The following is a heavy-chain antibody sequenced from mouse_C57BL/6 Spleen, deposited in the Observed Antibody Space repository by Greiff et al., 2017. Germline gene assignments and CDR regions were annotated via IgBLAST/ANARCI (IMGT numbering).Heavy chain of an antibody. CDR2: ISSGGSYT. D-gene: IGHD1-3*01. J-gene: IGHJ1*03. CDR1: GFTFSSYG. V-gene: IGHV5-6*01. Sequence: EVQRVESGGDLVKPGGSLKLSCAASGFTFSSYGMSWVRQTPDKRLEWVATISSGGSYTYYPDSVKGRFTISRDNAKNTLYLQMSSLKSEDTAMYYCARRYNYTYWYFDVWGTGTTVTVSS. CDR3: ARRYNYTYWYFDV.